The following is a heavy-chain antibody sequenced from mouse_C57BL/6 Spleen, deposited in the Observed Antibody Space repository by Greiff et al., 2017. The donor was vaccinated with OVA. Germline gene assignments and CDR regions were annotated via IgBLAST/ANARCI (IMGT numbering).Heavy chain of an antibody. D-gene: IGHD1-2*01. CDR1: GYSITSGYY. V-gene: IGHV3-6*01. J-gene: IGHJ4*01. CDR3: ARMLLRPPMDY. CDR2: ISYDGSN. Sequence: EVKLMESGPGLVKPSQSLSLTCSVTGYSITSGYYWNWIRQLPGNKLEWMGYISYDGSNNYNPSLKNRISITRDTSKNQFFLKLNSVTTEDTATYYCARMLLRPPMDYWGQGTSVTVSS.